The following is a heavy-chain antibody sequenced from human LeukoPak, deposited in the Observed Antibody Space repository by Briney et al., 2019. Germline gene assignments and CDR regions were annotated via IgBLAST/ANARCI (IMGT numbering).Heavy chain of an antibody. Sequence: GGSLRLSCSASGXIFSSYEMNWVRQAPGKGLEWVSYISNSGSIIYYADSVKGRFTISRDNAKNSLYLQMNSLRAEDTAVYYCARGGYSNANKFYYYGMDVWGQGTTVTV. V-gene: IGHV3-48*03. D-gene: IGHD4-11*01. CDR2: ISNSGSII. J-gene: IGHJ6*02. CDR3: ARGGYSNANKFYYYGMDV. CDR1: GXIFSSYE.